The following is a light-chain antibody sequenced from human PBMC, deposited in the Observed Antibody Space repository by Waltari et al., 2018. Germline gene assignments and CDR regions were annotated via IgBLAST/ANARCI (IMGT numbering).Light chain of an antibody. J-gene: IGLJ2*01. CDR2: EGS. Sequence: QPALTQPASVSGSPGQSLTISCTGTSTDVVSYHLVSWYQQHPGKAPKLMIYEGSKRPSGVSNRFSGSKSGNTASLTIAGLQAEDEADYYCCSYAGSSTFVVFGGGTKLTVL. V-gene: IGLV2-23*03. CDR3: CSYAGSSTFVV. CDR1: STDVVSYHL.